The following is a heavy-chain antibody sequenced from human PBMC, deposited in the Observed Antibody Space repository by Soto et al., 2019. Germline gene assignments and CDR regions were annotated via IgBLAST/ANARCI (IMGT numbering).Heavy chain of an antibody. V-gene: IGHV3-9*01. CDR1: GFTFDDYA. Sequence: GGSLRLSCSASGFTFDDYAMHWVRQGPGRGLEWVSGITWNSGKIAYADSVKGRFTIARDDDNNSLYLQMNSLRPEDTALYYCVKDSYADFHRVLSTAEYFFDYWGHGTLVTVSS. CDR2: ITWNSGKI. CDR3: VKDSYADFHRVLSTAEYFFDY. J-gene: IGHJ4*01. D-gene: IGHD2-15*01.